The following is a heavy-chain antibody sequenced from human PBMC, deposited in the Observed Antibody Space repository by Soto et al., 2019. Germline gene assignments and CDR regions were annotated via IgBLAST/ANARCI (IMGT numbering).Heavy chain of an antibody. Sequence: PGGSLRLSCAASGFTFSSYWISWVRQAPGKGLEWVANIKQDGSEIYYVDSVKGRFTISRDNAKKTQYLQMNSLRAEDTAVYYCTRDSNSPFDYWGQGTLVTVSS. CDR2: IKQDGSEI. CDR3: TRDSNSPFDY. D-gene: IGHD1-7*01. V-gene: IGHV3-7*01. CDR1: GFTFSSYW. J-gene: IGHJ4*02.